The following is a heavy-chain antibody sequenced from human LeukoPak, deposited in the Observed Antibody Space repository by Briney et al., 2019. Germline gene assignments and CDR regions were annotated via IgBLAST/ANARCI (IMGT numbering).Heavy chain of an antibody. CDR3: ARVYVYSSGWPIDAFDI. D-gene: IGHD6-19*01. CDR2: MNPNSGNT. V-gene: IGHV1-8*01. CDR1: GYTFTSYD. Sequence: ASVKVSCKASGYTFTSYDINWVRQATGQGLEWMGWMNPNSGNTGVAEKFQGRVTMTRNTSIRTAYMELSSLRSEDTAVYYCARVYVYSSGWPIDAFDIWGQGTMVTVSS. J-gene: IGHJ3*02.